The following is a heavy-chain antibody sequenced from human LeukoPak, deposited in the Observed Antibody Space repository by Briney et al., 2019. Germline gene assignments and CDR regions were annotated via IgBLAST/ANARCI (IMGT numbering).Heavy chain of an antibody. J-gene: IGHJ4*02. D-gene: IGHD6-19*01. CDR2: IGTAGDT. V-gene: IGHV3-13*01. Sequence: GGSLRLSCAASGFTFSSYDMHWVRQATGKGLEWVSAIGTAGDTYYPGSVKGRFTISRENAKNSLYLQMNSLRAGDTAVYYCAKDLLGQWPTVFDYWGQGTLVTVSS. CDR1: GFTFSSYD. CDR3: AKDLLGQWPTVFDY.